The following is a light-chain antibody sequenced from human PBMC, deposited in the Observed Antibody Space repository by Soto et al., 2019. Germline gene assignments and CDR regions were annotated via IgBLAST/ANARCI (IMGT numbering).Light chain of an antibody. CDR1: QSVSNN. J-gene: IGKJ1*01. CDR3: QQYNNWPPWT. CDR2: DAS. Sequence: ILMTQSPATLTVSPGERATLSCRASQSVSNNLAWYQQKPGQAPRLLIYDASTRAPGIPARFSGSGSETEFTLTISGLQSEDFAVYYWQQYNNWPPWTFGQGTKVEIK. V-gene: IGKV3-15*01.